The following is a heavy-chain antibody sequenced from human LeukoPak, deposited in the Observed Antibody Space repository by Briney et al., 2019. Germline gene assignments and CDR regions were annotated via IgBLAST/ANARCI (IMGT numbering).Heavy chain of an antibody. CDR2: ISSSGSTI. CDR3: ASDPSRSIFGVVMAPIDY. CDR1: GFTFSSYE. V-gene: IGHV3-48*03. J-gene: IGHJ4*02. Sequence: PGGSLRLSCAASGFTFSSYEMNWVRQAPGKGLEWVSYISSSGSTIYYADSVKGRFTISRDNAKNSLYLQMNSLRAEDTAVYYCASDPSRSIFGVVMAPIDYWGQGTLVTVSS. D-gene: IGHD3-3*01.